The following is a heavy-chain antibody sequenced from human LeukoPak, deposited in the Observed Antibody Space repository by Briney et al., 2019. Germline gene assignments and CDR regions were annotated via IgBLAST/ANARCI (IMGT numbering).Heavy chain of an antibody. CDR3: ATESHYYDSSGYYTTLNDY. V-gene: IGHV1-69*04. CDR1: GGTFSSYA. D-gene: IGHD3-22*01. CDR2: IIPILGIA. Sequence: GASVKVSCTASGGTFSSYAISWVRQAPGQGLEWMGRIIPILGIANYAQKFQGRVTITADKSTSTAYMELSSLRSEDTAVYYCATESHYYDSSGYYTTLNDYWGQGTLVTVSS. J-gene: IGHJ4*02.